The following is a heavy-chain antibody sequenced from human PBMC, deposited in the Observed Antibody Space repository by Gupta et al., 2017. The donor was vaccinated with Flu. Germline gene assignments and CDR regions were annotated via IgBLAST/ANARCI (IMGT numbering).Heavy chain of an antibody. J-gene: IGHJ3*01. CDR2: IYHTGNT. V-gene: IGHV4-38-2*02. Sequence: QVQLQESGPGLVKPSETLSLTCSVSGYSIGSGYYWGWVRLPPGKGLEWIGSIYHTGNTIYNPSLRSRVTVSMDTSKNEVSLKWTSVSAADTALYYWARDPWGGAYCGGDCNGSFDVWGQGTMVTVSS. CDR1: GYSIGSGYY. D-gene: IGHD2-21*02. CDR3: ARDPWGGAYCGGDCNGSFDV.